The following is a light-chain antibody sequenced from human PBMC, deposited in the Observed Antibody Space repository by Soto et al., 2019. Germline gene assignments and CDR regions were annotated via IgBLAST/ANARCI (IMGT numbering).Light chain of an antibody. CDR2: EVS. V-gene: IGLV2-14*01. J-gene: IGLJ1*01. CDR1: SSDVGGYNY. CDR3: TSYTSYSTLDV. Sequence: QSVLTQPASVSGSPGQPITISCTGTSSDVGGYNYVSWYQQHPDKAPKLMIYEVSNRPSGVSNRFSGSKSGHTASLTISGLQSEDEADYFCTSYTSYSTLDVFGTGTKLTVL.